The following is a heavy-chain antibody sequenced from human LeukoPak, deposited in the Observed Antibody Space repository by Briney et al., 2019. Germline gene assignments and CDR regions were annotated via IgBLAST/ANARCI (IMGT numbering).Heavy chain of an antibody. CDR1: EGTFSSYA. CDR2: IIPIFGTA. Sequence: SVKVSCKASEGTFSSYAISWVRQAPGQGLEWMGGIIPIFGTANYAQKFQGRVTITTDESTSTAYMELSSLRSEDTAVYYCARAHRAPSGSYYFDYWGQGTLVTVSS. CDR3: ARAHRAPSGSYYFDY. V-gene: IGHV1-69*05. J-gene: IGHJ4*02. D-gene: IGHD1-26*01.